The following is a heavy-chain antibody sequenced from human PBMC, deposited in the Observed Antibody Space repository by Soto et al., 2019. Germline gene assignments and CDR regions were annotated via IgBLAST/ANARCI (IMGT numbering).Heavy chain of an antibody. CDR2: IYPGDSDT. CDR1: GYSFTSYW. D-gene: IGHD2-15*01. J-gene: IGHJ3*02. CDR3: ARLDIVVEVAAPSVDAYDI. V-gene: IGHV5-51*01. Sequence: GESLKISCKGSGYSFTSYWIGWVRQMPGKGLEWMGIIYPGDSDTRYSPSFQGQVTISADKSISTAYLQWSSLKASDTAMYYCARLDIVVEVAAPSVDAYDIWGQGTMVTVSS.